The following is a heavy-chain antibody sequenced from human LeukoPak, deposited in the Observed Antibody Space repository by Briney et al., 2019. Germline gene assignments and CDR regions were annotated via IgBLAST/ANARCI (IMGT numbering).Heavy chain of an antibody. CDR1: GLAFSSYS. Sequence: AGCLRLSCAASGLAFSSYSMNWVRQDPGKGLEWVSSISSSSSYIYYADSVKGRFTISRDNAKNSLYLQMNSLRAEDTAVYYCARVGYSYGSAFDYWGQGTLVTVSS. J-gene: IGHJ4*02. V-gene: IGHV3-21*01. CDR2: ISSSSSYI. CDR3: ARVGYSYGSAFDY. D-gene: IGHD5-18*01.